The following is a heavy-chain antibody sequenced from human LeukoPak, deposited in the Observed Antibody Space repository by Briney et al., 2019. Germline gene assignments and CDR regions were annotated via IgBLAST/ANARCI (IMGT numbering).Heavy chain of an antibody. V-gene: IGHV3-30*02. D-gene: IGHD2-2*01. CDR2: IRYDGTNK. CDR3: AKDSCRSTSCYYMDV. Sequence: PGGSLRLSCAASGFTFSNYGIHWVRQAPGKGLEWVAFIRYDGTNKYYAESVKGRFTISRDNSKDTLYLQMNSLRTEDTTVYYCAKDSCRSTSCYYMDVWGKGTKVTVSS. J-gene: IGHJ6*03. CDR1: GFTFSNYG.